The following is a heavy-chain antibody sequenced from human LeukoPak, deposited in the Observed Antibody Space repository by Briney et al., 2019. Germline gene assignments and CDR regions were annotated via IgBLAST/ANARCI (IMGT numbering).Heavy chain of an antibody. CDR1: GFTFSSYS. CDR3: ATDFLVEGMPTRVG. V-gene: IGHV3-21*01. CDR2: ISSSSNYI. D-gene: IGHD5-24*01. J-gene: IGHJ4*02. Sequence: GSLRLSCAASGFTFSSYSMNWVRQAPGKGLEWVSSISSSSNYIYYADSVKGRFTISRDNAKNSLYLQMNSLRAEDTAVYFCATDFLVEGMPTRVGWGQGTLVTVSS.